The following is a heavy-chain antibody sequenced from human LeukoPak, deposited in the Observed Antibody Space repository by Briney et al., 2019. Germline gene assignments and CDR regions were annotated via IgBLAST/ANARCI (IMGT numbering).Heavy chain of an antibody. J-gene: IGHJ4*02. CDR1: GGTFSNYA. CDR3: ARDGIAAAGTLGY. V-gene: IGHV1-69*04. Sequence: SVKVSCKASGGTFSNYAISWVRQAPGQGLEWMGRIIPILGIANYAQKFQGRVTITADKSMSTAYMELSSLRSEDTAVYHCARDGIAAAGTLGYWGQGTLVTVSS. CDR2: IIPILGIA. D-gene: IGHD6-13*01.